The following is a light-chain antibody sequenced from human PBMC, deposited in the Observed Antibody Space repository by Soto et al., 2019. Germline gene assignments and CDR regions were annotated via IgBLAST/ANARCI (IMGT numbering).Light chain of an antibody. CDR3: QHYVDWPLT. CDR2: GAS. V-gene: IGKV3-20*01. J-gene: IGKJ4*01. Sequence: EIVLTQSPGTLSLSPGERATLSCRASQSVSSSYLAWYQQKPGQAPRLLIYGASIRATGVPARFSGSGSGTDFTLTINSLQSEDFAVYYCQHYVDWPLTFGGGTKVDIK. CDR1: QSVSSSY.